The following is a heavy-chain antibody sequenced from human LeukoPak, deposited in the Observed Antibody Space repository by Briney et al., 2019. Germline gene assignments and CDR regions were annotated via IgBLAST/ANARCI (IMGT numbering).Heavy chain of an antibody. J-gene: IGHJ4*02. CDR1: GFTFSSYS. V-gene: IGHV3-21*01. D-gene: IGHD3-22*01. Sequence: GGSLRLSCAASGFTFSSYSMNWVRKAPGKGLERVSSISSSSSYIYYVDSVKGRFTISRDNAKNSLYLQMNSLRAEDTAVYYCARAPYYYYDSSGYTPFDYWGQGTLVTVTS. CDR2: ISSSSSYI. CDR3: ARAPYYYYDSSGYTPFDY.